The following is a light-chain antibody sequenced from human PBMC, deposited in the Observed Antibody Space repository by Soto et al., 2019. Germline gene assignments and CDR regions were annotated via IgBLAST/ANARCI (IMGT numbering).Light chain of an antibody. CDR3: QQTFSIPFT. CDR2: AAS. J-gene: IGKJ3*01. V-gene: IGKV1-39*01. Sequence: DIQMTQSPPSLPASVGDKVTITCRASQNIDTYLNWFQQKPGKAPRLIIFAASSVQNGVPSRFSGSGSGTDFTLTITSPRPEDFGTYYCQQTFSIPFTFGPGNRLDI. CDR1: QNIDTY.